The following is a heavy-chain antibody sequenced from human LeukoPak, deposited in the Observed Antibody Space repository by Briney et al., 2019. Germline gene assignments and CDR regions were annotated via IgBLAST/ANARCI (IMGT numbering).Heavy chain of an antibody. J-gene: IGHJ3*02. CDR2: IYSGGST. CDR1: GFTVSSNY. V-gene: IGHV3-53*01. D-gene: IGHD3-22*01. Sequence: GGSLRLSCAASGFTVSSNYMSWVRQAPGKGLEWVSVIYSGGSTYYADSVKGRFTISRDNSKNTLYLQMNSLRAEDTAVYYCAKNLYYYDSCDAFDIWGQGTMVTVSS. CDR3: AKNLYYYDSCDAFDI.